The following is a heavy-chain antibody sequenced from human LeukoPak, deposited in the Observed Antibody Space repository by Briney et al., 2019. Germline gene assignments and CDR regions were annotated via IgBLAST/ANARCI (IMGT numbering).Heavy chain of an antibody. D-gene: IGHD6-13*01. CDR1: GYSFTSYW. Sequence: GESLKISCKGSGYSFTSYWIGWVRQMPGKGLEWMGIIYPGDSDTRYSPSFQGQATISADKSISTAYLQWSSLKASDTAMYYCARTPTSSSYYYYGMDVWGQGTTVTVSS. V-gene: IGHV5-51*01. CDR3: ARTPTSSSYYYYGMDV. J-gene: IGHJ6*02. CDR2: IYPGDSDT.